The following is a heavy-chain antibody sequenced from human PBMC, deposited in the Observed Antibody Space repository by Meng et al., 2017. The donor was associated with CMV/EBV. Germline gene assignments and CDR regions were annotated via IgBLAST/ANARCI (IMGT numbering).Heavy chain of an antibody. J-gene: IGHJ4*02. CDR3: ASRVRGYSYGDFDY. D-gene: IGHD5-18*01. V-gene: IGHV3-30*04. CDR1: GFTCSSYA. Sequence: ASGFTCSSYAMHWVRQAPGKGLEWVAVISYDGSNKYYADSVKGRFTISRDNSKNTLYLQMNSLRAEDTAVYYCASRVRGYSYGDFDYWGQGTLVTVSS. CDR2: ISYDGSNK.